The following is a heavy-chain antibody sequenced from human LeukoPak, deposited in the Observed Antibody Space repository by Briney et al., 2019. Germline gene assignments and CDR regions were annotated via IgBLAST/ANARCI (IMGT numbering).Heavy chain of an antibody. CDR2: ISYDGSNK. D-gene: IGHD1-26*01. Sequence: GGSLRLSCAASGFTFSSYAMHWVRQAPGKGLEWVAVISYDGSNKYYADSVKARFTISRDNSKNTLYLQMNSLSADDTAVYYCARDKLRGSAGNYYYMDVWGKGTTVTVSS. V-gene: IGHV3-30*04. CDR3: ARDKLRGSAGNYYYMDV. CDR1: GFTFSSYA. J-gene: IGHJ6*03.